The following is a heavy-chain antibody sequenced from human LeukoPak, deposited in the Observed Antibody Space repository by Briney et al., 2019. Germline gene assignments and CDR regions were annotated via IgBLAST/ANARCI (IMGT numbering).Heavy chain of an antibody. J-gene: IGHJ6*03. CDR2: ISYDGSNK. V-gene: IGHV3-30*04. Sequence: PGRSLRLSCAASGFTFSSYAMHWVRQAPGKGLEWVAVISYDGSNKYYAGSVKGRFTISRDNSKNTLYLQMNSLRAEDTAVYYCARDALVVAATIYYYYYVDVWGKGTTVTVSS. CDR3: ARDALVVAATIYYYYYVDV. CDR1: GFTFSSYA. D-gene: IGHD2-15*01.